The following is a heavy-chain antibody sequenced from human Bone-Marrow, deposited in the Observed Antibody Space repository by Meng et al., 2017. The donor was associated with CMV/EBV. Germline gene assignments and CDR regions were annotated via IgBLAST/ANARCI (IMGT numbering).Heavy chain of an antibody. CDR3: ARDSGHIWSGRIGGMDV. CDR1: GYTFTSYD. CDR2: INPNSGGT. Sequence: ASVKGSCKASGYTFTSYDINWVRQATGQGLEWMGWINPNSGGTIYAQKFQGRVTMTRDTSISTASMELSRLRSDDTAVYYCARDSGHIWSGRIGGMDVWGQGTTVTVSS. D-gene: IGHD3-3*01. J-gene: IGHJ6*02. V-gene: IGHV1-2*02.